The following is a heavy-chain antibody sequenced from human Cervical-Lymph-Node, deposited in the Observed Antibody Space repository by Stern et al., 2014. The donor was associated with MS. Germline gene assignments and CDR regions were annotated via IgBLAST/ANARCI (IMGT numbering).Heavy chain of an antibody. Sequence: VQLVQSGGGLVQPGGTLRLSCVASGFTFSSYAINWVRQAPGEGLQWVSAIVASGERTYYADSVKGRFTISRDNSKNTVHLQMTSLRAEDTAMYFCALLATPTDYWGQGTLVAVSS. CDR3: ALLATPTDY. CDR2: IVASGERT. J-gene: IGHJ4*02. D-gene: IGHD2-15*01. CDR1: GFTFSSYA. V-gene: IGHV3-23*04.